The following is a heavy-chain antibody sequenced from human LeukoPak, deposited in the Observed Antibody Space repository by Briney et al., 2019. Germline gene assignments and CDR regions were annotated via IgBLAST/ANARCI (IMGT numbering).Heavy chain of an antibody. CDR2: ISDSGSDK. CDR3: GRDVLYSAINY. V-gene: IGHV3-48*01. D-gene: IGHD1-26*01. CDR1: GFTFRIFS. Sequence: GGSLRLSCTASGFTFRIFSMSWVRQAPGKGLEWISSISDSGSDKYFADSVKGRFTISRDNAKNSLYLQMNSLRAEDTAIYYCGRDVLYSAINYWGRGTLVTVSS. J-gene: IGHJ4*02.